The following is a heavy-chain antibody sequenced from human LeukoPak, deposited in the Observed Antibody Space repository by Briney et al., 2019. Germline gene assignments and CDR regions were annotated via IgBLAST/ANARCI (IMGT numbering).Heavy chain of an antibody. Sequence: ASVKVSCKASGYTFTSYGISWVRQAPGQGLEWMGWISAYNGNTNYAQKLQGRVTMTTDTSTSTAYMELRSLRSDDTAVYYCARVGYSYGYVPLAWYFDLWGRGTLVTVSS. D-gene: IGHD5-18*01. CDR2: ISAYNGNT. J-gene: IGHJ2*01. CDR1: GYTFTSYG. CDR3: ARVGYSYGYVPLAWYFDL. V-gene: IGHV1-18*01.